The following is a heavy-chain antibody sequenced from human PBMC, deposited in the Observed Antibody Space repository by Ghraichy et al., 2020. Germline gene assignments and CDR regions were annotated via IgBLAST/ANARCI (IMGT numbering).Heavy chain of an antibody. CDR2: ISGSGGST. V-gene: IGHV3-23*01. CDR1: GFTFSSYA. Sequence: GGSLRLSCAASGFTFSSYAMSWVRQAPGKGLEWVSAISGSGGSTYYADSVKGRFTISRDNSKNTLYLQMNSLRAEDTAVYYCAKDLSVGPFKQLVPHPFDYWGQGTLVTVSS. D-gene: IGHD6-6*01. J-gene: IGHJ4*02. CDR3: AKDLSVGPFKQLVPHPFDY.